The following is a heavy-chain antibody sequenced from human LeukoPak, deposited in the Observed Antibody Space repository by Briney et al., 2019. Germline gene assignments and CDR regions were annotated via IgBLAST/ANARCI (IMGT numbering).Heavy chain of an antibody. Sequence: GGSLRLSCAASGFTFSSYSMNWVRQAPGKGLEWVSYISSSNSTIYYADSVKGRFTISRDNAKNSLYLQMNSLRAEDTAVYYCAGVVSADAFDIWGQGTMVTVSS. CDR3: AGVVSADAFDI. J-gene: IGHJ3*02. D-gene: IGHD2/OR15-2a*01. V-gene: IGHV3-48*04. CDR2: ISSSNSTI. CDR1: GFTFSSYS.